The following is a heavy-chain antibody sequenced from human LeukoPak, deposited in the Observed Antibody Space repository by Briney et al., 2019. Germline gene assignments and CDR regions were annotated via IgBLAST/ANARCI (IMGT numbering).Heavy chain of an antibody. CDR2: INPNSGGT. V-gene: IGHV1-2*06. Sequence: ASVKVSCKASGGTFISYAISWVRQAPGQGLEWMGRINPNSGGTNYAQKFQGRVTMTRDTSISTAYMELSRLRSDDTAVYYCARDANYGDYGDAFDIWGQGTMVTVSS. J-gene: IGHJ3*02. CDR1: GGTFISYA. D-gene: IGHD4-17*01. CDR3: ARDANYGDYGDAFDI.